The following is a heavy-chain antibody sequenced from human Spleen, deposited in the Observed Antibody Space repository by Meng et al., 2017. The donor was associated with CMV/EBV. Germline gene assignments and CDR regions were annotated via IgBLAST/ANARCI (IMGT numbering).Heavy chain of an antibody. CDR2: IIPIFDTP. D-gene: IGHD6-13*01. CDR1: GGTFSTYA. CDR3: AKGVDRSAWYEGSDS. Sequence: SGGTFSTYAITWVRQAPGQGLEWMGGIIPIFDTPNYAQKFQGRVTITTDESTSTGYLELSSLRSEDTAVYYCAKGVDRSAWYEGSDSWGQGTLVTVSS. V-gene: IGHV1-69*05. J-gene: IGHJ4*02.